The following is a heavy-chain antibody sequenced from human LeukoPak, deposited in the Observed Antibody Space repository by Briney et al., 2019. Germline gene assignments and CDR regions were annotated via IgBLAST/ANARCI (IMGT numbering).Heavy chain of an antibody. J-gene: IGHJ4*02. Sequence: PGGSLRLSCAASGFSFSSYAMHWVRQAPGKGLEWVAVMSHDGRHTYYADSVKGRSTISRDNSKNTVYLQMNSLRTEDTALYYCARDLEGGTPTFFDYWGQGTLVTVSS. CDR2: MSHDGRHT. V-gene: IGHV3-30*04. CDR1: GFSFSSYA. D-gene: IGHD1-1*01. CDR3: ARDLEGGTPTFFDY.